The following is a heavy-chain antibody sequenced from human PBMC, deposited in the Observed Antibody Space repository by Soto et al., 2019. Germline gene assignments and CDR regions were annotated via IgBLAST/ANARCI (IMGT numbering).Heavy chain of an antibody. V-gene: IGHV5-51*01. D-gene: IGHD3-10*01. Sequence: GESLKISCKGSGYSFTNYWIGWVRQMPGKGLEWMGIIYPGDSDTRYSPSFQGQVTISADKSITTAYLQWGSLKASDTAMYYCARAMVRGKNYYGVDVWGQGTTVTAP. CDR1: GYSFTNYW. J-gene: IGHJ6*02. CDR3: ARAMVRGKNYYGVDV. CDR2: IYPGDSDT.